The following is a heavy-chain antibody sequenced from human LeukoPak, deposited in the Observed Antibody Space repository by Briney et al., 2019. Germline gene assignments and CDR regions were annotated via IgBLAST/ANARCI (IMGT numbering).Heavy chain of an antibody. CDR2: ISGSGGST. Sequence: GGSLRLSCVASGFTFSTYAMSWVRQAPGKGLEWVSSISGSGGSTYYAEFVKGRSTISRDNSKNTRYLQMNSLRAEDTAVYYCAKGGQRYDFWRFDYWGQGPLVTVSS. V-gene: IGHV3-23*01. J-gene: IGHJ4*02. D-gene: IGHD3-3*01. CDR1: GFTFSTYA. CDR3: AKGGQRYDFWRFDY.